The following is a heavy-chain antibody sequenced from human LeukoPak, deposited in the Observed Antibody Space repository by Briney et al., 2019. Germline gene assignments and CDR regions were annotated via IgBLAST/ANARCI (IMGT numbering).Heavy chain of an antibody. CDR1: GYTFSIYT. D-gene: IGHD3-22*01. CDR2: ISAYNGNT. CDR3: ARAGYYDRSGYYTAPLDS. Sequence: ASVKVSCKASGYTFSIYTITWVRQAPGQGLEWLGWISAYNGNTKYAQNLQGRVPMTTDTSTSTAYMELRSLRSDDTAVYYCARAGYYDRSGYYTAPLDSWGQGTLVTVSS. V-gene: IGHV1-18*01. J-gene: IGHJ4*02.